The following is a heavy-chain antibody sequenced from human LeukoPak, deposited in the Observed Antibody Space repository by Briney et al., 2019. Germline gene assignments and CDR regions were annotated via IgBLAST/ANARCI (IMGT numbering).Heavy chain of an antibody. CDR2: ITSTSSYI. Sequence: GGSLRLSCAASGFTFSNYNMNWVRQAPGKGLEWVSSITSTSSYIYYADSMKGRFTISRDNAKNSLYLQMNSLRADDTAVYYCARETYCSGGSCYKGNAFDIWGQGTMVTVSS. J-gene: IGHJ3*02. D-gene: IGHD2-15*01. V-gene: IGHV3-21*01. CDR1: GFTFSNYN. CDR3: ARETYCSGGSCYKGNAFDI.